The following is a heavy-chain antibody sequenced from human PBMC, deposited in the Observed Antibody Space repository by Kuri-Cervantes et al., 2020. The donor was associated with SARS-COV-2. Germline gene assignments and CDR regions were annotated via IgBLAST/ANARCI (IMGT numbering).Heavy chain of an antibody. J-gene: IGHJ6*02. Sequence: SETLSLTCTVSGGSISTYYWSWIRQPPGKGLEWIGYIYYSGSTTYNPSLKSRVTISVDTSKNQFSPELDSVTAADTAVYYCARESNYSHYYGTEVWGQGTTVTVSS. CDR1: GGSISTYY. CDR2: IYYSGST. V-gene: IGHV4-59*01. CDR3: ARESNYSHYYGTEV.